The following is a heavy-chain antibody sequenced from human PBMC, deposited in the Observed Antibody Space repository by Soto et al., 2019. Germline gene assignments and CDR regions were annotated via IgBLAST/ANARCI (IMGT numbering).Heavy chain of an antibody. Sequence: QVQLQESGPGLVKPSETLSLTCTVSGGSISTYYWSWIRQPPGKGLEWIGYVYYSGTTNYNPSLKSRVTISVDTSKNQFSLKLTSVTAADTAVYYCARYGSNVGWFDPWGQGTLVTVSS. V-gene: IGHV4-59*01. CDR2: VYYSGTT. CDR3: ARYGSNVGWFDP. CDR1: GGSISTYY. D-gene: IGHD3-10*01. J-gene: IGHJ5*02.